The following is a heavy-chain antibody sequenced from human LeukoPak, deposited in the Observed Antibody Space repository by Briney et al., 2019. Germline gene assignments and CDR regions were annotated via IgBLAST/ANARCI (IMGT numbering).Heavy chain of an antibody. Sequence: GASVKLSCKASGRTFSSYTISWVRPAPGQGLEWMGRIIPIVSIANYAQKFQGRVTITADKSTNPAYMELSSQRSEDTAVYYCARNFTVTTPLHYYYMDVWGKGTTVTVSS. V-gene: IGHV1-69*02. D-gene: IGHD4-11*01. J-gene: IGHJ6*03. CDR1: GRTFSSYT. CDR2: IIPIVSIA. CDR3: ARNFTVTTPLHYYYMDV.